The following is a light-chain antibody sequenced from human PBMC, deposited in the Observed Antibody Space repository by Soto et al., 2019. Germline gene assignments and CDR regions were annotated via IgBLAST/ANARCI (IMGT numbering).Light chain of an antibody. Sequence: QSALTQPASVSGSPGQSITISCTGTSSDVGGYNYVSWYQQHPGKAPKLMIYDVSHRPSGVSHRFSGSQSGNTASLTISGLQAEDEADYYCSSYTSSSTPYVFGTGTKVTVL. CDR2: DVS. CDR3: SSYTSSSTPYV. V-gene: IGLV2-14*01. J-gene: IGLJ1*01. CDR1: SSDVGGYNY.